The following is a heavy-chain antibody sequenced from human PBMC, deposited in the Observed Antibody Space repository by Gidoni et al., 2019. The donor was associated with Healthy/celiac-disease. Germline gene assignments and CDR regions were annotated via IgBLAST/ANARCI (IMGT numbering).Heavy chain of an antibody. Sequence: EVQLVESGGGLVKHGESLRLSCAACGFPFSSYSMNWVSKAPGKGLEWVSSISSSSSYIYYADSVKGRFTISRDNAKNSLYLQMNSLRADDTAVYYCARGYYDSSGYYYDAFDIWGQGTMVTVSS. CDR1: GFPFSSYS. CDR2: ISSSSSYI. CDR3: ARGYYDSSGYYYDAFDI. V-gene: IGHV3-21*01. J-gene: IGHJ3*02. D-gene: IGHD3-22*01.